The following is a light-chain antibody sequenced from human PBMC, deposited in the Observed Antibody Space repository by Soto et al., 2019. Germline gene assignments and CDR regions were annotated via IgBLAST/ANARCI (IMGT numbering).Light chain of an antibody. CDR3: QKYNSAPPLT. Sequence: DIQMTQSPSSLSASVGDRVNITCRASQGISNYLAWYQQKPGKVPTLLIYAASTLQSGVPSRFSGSGSGTDFILTISSLQPVDVATYYCQKYNSAPPLTFGGGTKVEIK. CDR2: AAS. CDR1: QGISNY. J-gene: IGKJ4*01. V-gene: IGKV1-27*01.